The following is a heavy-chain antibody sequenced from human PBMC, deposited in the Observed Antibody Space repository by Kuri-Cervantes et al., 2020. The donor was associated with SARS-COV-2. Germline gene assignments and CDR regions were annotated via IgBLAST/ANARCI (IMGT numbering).Heavy chain of an antibody. J-gene: IGHJ4*02. D-gene: IGHD4-11*01. CDR3: VRVNDYSLYEPWDY. CDR1: GFTFGSYT. V-gene: IGHV3-21*01. Sequence: GGSLRLSCAASGFTFGSYTMNWVRQAPGKGLEWLSSISGSSGFISYADSVEGRFTVSRDNAKNSLYLQIHSLRAEDTAVYYCVRVNDYSLYEPWDYWGQGTLVTVSS. CDR2: ISGSSGFI.